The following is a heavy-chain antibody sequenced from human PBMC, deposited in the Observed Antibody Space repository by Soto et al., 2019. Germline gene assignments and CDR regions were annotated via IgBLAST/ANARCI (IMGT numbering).Heavy chain of an antibody. V-gene: IGHV3-30*09. CDR1: GFSVSAYT. CDR2: ISSDGNHK. CDR3: ARWERPLFEY. Sequence: QVQLVESGGGVVQPGRSLRLSCAASGFSVSAYTVHWVRQAPGKGLEWVAVISSDGNHKYYTDSVKGRFAISRDTSTNTVFLQMNSLGPEDTAVCYCARWERPLFEYWGQGTLVTVSS. J-gene: IGHJ4*02. D-gene: IGHD1-1*01.